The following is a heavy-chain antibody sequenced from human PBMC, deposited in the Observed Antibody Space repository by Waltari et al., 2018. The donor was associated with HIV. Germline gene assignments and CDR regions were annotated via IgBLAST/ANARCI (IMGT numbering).Heavy chain of an antibody. Sequence: QLHLQESGPGLVKPSETLALTCTVSGGSIPRHAFYWAWIRQPPGKGLEWIGLMYNSGTTDYNPSLKSRVSMSRDTSKNRFSLRLHSVTAADTAIYYCARRGDGFNQHARLDHWGPGTLVTVSS. CDR3: ARRGDGFNQHARLDH. CDR2: MYNSGTT. V-gene: IGHV4-39*01. D-gene: IGHD2-2*01. J-gene: IGHJ4*02. CDR1: GGSIPRHAFY.